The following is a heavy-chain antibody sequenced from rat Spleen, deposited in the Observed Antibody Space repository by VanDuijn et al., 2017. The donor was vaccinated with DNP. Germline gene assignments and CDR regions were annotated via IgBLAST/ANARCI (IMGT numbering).Heavy chain of an antibody. V-gene: IGHV5-29*01. CDR1: GFTFSDYY. CDR3: ASGVYTTDYYYGDYFDY. D-gene: IGHD1-6*01. J-gene: IGHJ2*01. CDR2: ISYDGSST. Sequence: EVQLVESDGGLVQPGRSLKLSCAASGFTFSDYYMAWVRQAPTKGLEWVATISYDGSSTYYRDSVKGRFTISRDNAKSTLYLQMDSLRSEDTATYYCASGVYTTDYYYGDYFDYWGQGVMVTVSS.